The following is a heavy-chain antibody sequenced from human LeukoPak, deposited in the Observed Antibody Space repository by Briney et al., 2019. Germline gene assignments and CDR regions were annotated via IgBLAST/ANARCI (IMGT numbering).Heavy chain of an antibody. CDR2: ISWNSGSI. CDR3: AKATYYDSSGNIDY. J-gene: IGHJ4*02. CDR1: GFTFDDYA. D-gene: IGHD3-22*01. Sequence: GGSLRLSCAASGFTFDDYAMPWVRQAPGKGLEWVSGISWNSGSIGYADSVKGRFTISRDNAKNSLYLQMNSLRAEDTALYYCAKATYYDSSGNIDYWGQGTLVTVSS. V-gene: IGHV3-9*01.